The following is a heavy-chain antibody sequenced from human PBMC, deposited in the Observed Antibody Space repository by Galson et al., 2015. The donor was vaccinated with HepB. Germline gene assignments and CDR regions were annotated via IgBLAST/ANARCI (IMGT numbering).Heavy chain of an antibody. V-gene: IGHV3-7*03. Sequence: SLRLSCAASGFTFNNFWMSWVRQAPGKGLEWVANIKQDGSEKYYVDSVKGRFTISRDNAKNSLYLQMNSLRAEDTAVYYCARHYDYVWGSYRIPGGYFDHWGQGTLVTVSP. CDR1: GFTFNNFW. CDR3: ARHYDYVWGSYRIPGGYFDH. J-gene: IGHJ4*02. D-gene: IGHD3-16*02. CDR2: IKQDGSEK.